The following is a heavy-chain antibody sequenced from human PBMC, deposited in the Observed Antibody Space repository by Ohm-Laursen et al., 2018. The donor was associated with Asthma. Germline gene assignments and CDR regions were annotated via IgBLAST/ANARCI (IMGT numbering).Heavy chain of an antibody. D-gene: IGHD3-3*01. V-gene: IGHV3-11*01. CDR1: GFTFSDYY. J-gene: IGHJ4*02. CDR2: ISSSGSTI. CDR3: ARAETDFWSGYYIGHLDY. Sequence: SLRLSCAASGFTFSDYYMSWIRQAPGKGLEWVSYISSSGSTIYYADSVKGRFTISRDNAKNSLYLQMNSLRAEDTAVYYCARAETDFWSGYYIGHLDYWGQGTLVTVSS.